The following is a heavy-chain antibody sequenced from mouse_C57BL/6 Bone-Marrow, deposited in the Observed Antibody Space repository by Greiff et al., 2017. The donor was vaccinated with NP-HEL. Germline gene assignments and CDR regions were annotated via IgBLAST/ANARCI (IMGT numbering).Heavy chain of an antibody. CDR3: ARGGNNSNYGLAWFAY. J-gene: IGHJ3*01. D-gene: IGHD2-5*01. Sequence: VHVKQSGPELVKPGASVKISCKASGYSFTDYNMNWVKQSNGKSLEWIGVINPNYGTTSYNQKFKGKATLTVDQSSSTAYMQLNSLTSEDSAVYYCARGGNNSNYGLAWFAYWGQGTLVTVSA. CDR1: GYSFTDYN. CDR2: INPNYGTT. V-gene: IGHV1-39*01.